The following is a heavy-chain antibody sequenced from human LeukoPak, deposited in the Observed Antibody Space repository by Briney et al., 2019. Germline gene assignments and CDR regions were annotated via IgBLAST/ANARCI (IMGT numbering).Heavy chain of an antibody. J-gene: IGHJ4*02. CDR1: GFTFSSYS. CDR3: ARDGASITMIVVVISYFDY. Sequence: GGSLRPSCAASGFTFSSYSMNWVRQAPGKGLEWVSSISSSSSYIYYADSVKGRFTISRDNAKNSLYLQMNSLRAEDTAVYYCARDGASITMIVVVISYFDYWGQGTLVIVSS. D-gene: IGHD3-22*01. V-gene: IGHV3-21*01. CDR2: ISSSSSYI.